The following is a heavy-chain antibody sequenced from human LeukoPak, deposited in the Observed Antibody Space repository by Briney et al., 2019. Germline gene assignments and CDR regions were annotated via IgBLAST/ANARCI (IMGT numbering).Heavy chain of an antibody. Sequence: GSSVKVSCKASGGTFSIYAISWVRQAPGQGLEWMGGIIPIFGTANYAQKFQGRVTITADESTSTAYMELSSLRSEDTAVYYCARVGPRITMIVVENWFDPWGQGTLVTVSS. CDR1: GGTFSIYA. CDR3: ARVGPRITMIVVENWFDP. D-gene: IGHD3-22*01. V-gene: IGHV1-69*01. J-gene: IGHJ5*02. CDR2: IIPIFGTA.